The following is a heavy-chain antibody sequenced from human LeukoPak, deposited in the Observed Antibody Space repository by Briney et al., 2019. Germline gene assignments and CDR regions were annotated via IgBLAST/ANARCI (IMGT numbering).Heavy chain of an antibody. CDR2: ISWNSGSI. Sequence: GGSLRLSCVASGFTFDDYAMHWVRQAPGKGLEWVSGISWNSGSIGYADSVKGRFTISRDNAKNSLYLQMNSLRAEDTALYYCAKDGSDYEGFDYWGQGTLVTVSS. CDR1: GFTFDDYA. D-gene: IGHD5-12*01. CDR3: AKDGSDYEGFDY. V-gene: IGHV3-9*01. J-gene: IGHJ4*02.